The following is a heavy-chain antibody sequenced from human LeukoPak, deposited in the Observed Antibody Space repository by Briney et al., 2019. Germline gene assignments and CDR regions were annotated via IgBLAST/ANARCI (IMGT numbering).Heavy chain of an antibody. CDR3: TTSHRGV. CDR2: IKSKTDGGTT. J-gene: IGHJ3*01. CDR1: GYTFSTAW. Sequence: GGSLRLSCAASGYTFSTAWMNWVRQAPGKGLEWVGRIKSKTDGGTTDHAEPVKGRFTISRDDSRNMLYLQMNSLKTEDTAVYYCTTSHRGVWGQGTMVTVSS. V-gene: IGHV3-15*07.